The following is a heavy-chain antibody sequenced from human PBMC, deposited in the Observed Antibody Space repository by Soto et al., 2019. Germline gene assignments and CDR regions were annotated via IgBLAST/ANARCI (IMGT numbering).Heavy chain of an antibody. Sequence: GASLKLSCKASGYPFTSYAIHWVRQAPGQRLEWMGWINAGNGNTKYSQKFQGRVTITRDTSASTAYMELSSLRSEDTAVYYCARDPGYSYGYNWGQGTLVTVSS. V-gene: IGHV1-3*01. J-gene: IGHJ4*02. CDR2: INAGNGNT. D-gene: IGHD5-18*01. CDR3: ARDPGYSYGYN. CDR1: GYPFTSYA.